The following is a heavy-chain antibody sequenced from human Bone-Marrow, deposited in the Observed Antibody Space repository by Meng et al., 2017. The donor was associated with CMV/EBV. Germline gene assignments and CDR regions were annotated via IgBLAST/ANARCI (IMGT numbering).Heavy chain of an antibody. V-gene: IGHV3-15*01. Sequence: GESLKISCAASGFTFSNAWMSWVRQAPGKGLEWVGRIKSKTDGGTTDYAAPVKGRFTISRDDSKNTLYLQMNSLKTEDTAVYYCTTDPVLMVYATDYWGQGTLVTVSS. J-gene: IGHJ4*02. CDR1: GFTFSNAW. CDR2: IKSKTDGGTT. D-gene: IGHD2-8*01. CDR3: TTDPVLMVYATDY.